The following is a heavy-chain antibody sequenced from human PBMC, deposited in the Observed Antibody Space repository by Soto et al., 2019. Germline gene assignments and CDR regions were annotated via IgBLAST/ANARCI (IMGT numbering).Heavy chain of an antibody. CDR3: ASTIAVAGTFYFDY. D-gene: IGHD6-19*01. V-gene: IGHV4-39*07. CDR2: IYYSGST. J-gene: IGHJ4*02. Sequence: SETLSLTCTVSGGSIRSSSYYWGWKSQPPGKGLEWIGSIYYSGSTYYNPSLKSRVTISVDTSKNQFSLKLSSVTAADTAVYYCASTIAVAGTFYFDYWGQGTLVTVSS. CDR1: GGSIRSSSYY.